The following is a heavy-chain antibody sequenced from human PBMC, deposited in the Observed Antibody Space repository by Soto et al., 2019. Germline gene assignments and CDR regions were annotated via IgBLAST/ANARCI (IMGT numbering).Heavy chain of an antibody. J-gene: IGHJ4*02. V-gene: IGHV3-48*02. Sequence: EVQLVESGGGLVQPGGSLRLSCAASGFTFSSYSMNWVRQAPGKGLEWVSYISSSSSTIYYADSVKGRFTISRDNAKNSLYLQMTSLGDEDTAVYYCATTPHVGYWGQGTLVTVSS. CDR2: ISSSSSTI. CDR1: GFTFSSYS. CDR3: ATTPHVGY.